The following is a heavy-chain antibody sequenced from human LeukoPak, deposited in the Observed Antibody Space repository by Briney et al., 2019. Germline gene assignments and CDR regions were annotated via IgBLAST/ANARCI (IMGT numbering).Heavy chain of an antibody. CDR2: ISGSGGST. Sequence: GGSLRLSCAASGFTFSSYTMSWARQAPGKGLEWVSAISGSGGSTFYADSVKGRFTISRDNSKNTLYLQMNSLRAEDTAVYYCAKHRAPGAFDIWGQGTMVTVSS. J-gene: IGHJ3*02. D-gene: IGHD1-14*01. CDR3: AKHRAPGAFDI. CDR1: GFTFSSYT. V-gene: IGHV3-23*01.